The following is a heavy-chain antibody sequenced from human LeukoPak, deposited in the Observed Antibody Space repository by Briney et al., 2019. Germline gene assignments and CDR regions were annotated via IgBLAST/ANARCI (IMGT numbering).Heavy chain of an antibody. J-gene: IGHJ4*02. Sequence: PGGSLRLSCVASGFTFSNYAMSWVRQAPGQGLEWVSAITGSGTNRYYADSLKGRFTTSRDNSNNTVFLQMSSLRHEDTAIYYCVIWGDYDVLTGYYVPDYWGQGTLVTVSS. CDR1: GFTFSNYA. CDR3: VIWGDYDVLTGYYVPDY. D-gene: IGHD3-9*01. CDR2: ITGSGTNR. V-gene: IGHV3-23*01.